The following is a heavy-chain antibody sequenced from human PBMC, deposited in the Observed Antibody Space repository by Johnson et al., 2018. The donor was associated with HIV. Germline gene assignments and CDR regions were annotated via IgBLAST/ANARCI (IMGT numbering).Heavy chain of an antibody. J-gene: IGHJ3*02. D-gene: IGHD3-10*01. CDR3: TTEDGSGTGYPVLVMDI. CDR1: GFTFSSYG. CDR2: IWYDGSNK. Sequence: QVQLVESGGGVVQPGRSLRLSCAASGFTFSSYGMHWVRQAPGKGLEWVAVIWYDGSNKYYADSVKGRFTISRDNSNNTLYLQMNSLKTEDTAVYYCTTEDGSGTGYPVLVMDIWGQGTMVTVSS. V-gene: IGHV3-33*01.